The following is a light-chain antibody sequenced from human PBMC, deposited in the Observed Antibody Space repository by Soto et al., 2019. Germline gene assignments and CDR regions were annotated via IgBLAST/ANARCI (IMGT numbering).Light chain of an antibody. CDR3: MQSLQTLT. J-gene: IGKJ4*01. CDR2: LGS. CDR1: QSFVNMY. V-gene: IGKV2-28*01. Sequence: IVLTQSPGTLSLSPGERATLSCRASQSFVNMYLAWYQQKPGQSPQLLIYLGSNRASGVPDRFSGSGSGTDFTLKISRVEAEDVGVYYCMQSLQTLTFGGGTKVEFK.